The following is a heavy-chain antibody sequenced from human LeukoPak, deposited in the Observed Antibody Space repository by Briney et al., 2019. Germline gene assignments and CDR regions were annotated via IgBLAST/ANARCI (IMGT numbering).Heavy chain of an antibody. V-gene: IGHV3-7*01. Sequence: PGGSLRPSCGASGFTFSTSWMAWVRQAPGRGLEWVANIKEDGSEKYYVDSVKGRFTISRDNARNSLFLQMNSLRAEDTALYYCARSTAGFDYWGQGTLVTVSS. CDR3: ARSTAGFDY. CDR1: GFTFSTSW. CDR2: IKEDGSEK. J-gene: IGHJ4*02. D-gene: IGHD2-2*01.